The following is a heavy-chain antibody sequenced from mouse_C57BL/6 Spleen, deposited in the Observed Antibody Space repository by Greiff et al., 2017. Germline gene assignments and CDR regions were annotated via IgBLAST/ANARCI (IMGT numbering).Heavy chain of an antibody. CDR1: GYTFTDYE. CDR2: IDPETGGT. V-gene: IGHV1-15*01. J-gene: IGHJ1*03. D-gene: IGHD1-1*01. Sequence: QVQLQQSGAELVRPGASVTLSCKASGYTFTDYEMHWVKQTPVHGLEWIGAIDPETGGTAYNQKFKGKAILTADKSSSTAYMELRSLTSEDSAVYYCTRYLITTVDWYCDVWGTGTTVTVAS. CDR3: TRYLITTVDWYCDV.